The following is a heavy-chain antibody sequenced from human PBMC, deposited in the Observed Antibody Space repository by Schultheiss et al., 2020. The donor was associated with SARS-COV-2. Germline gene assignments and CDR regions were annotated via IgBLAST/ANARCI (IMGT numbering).Heavy chain of an antibody. Sequence: SETLSLTCTVSGGSIRSGTYCWSWVRQPAGQGLEWIGRIYPSGSTYYNPSLKSRVTISVDTSKNQFSLKLSSVTAADTAVYYCARGDGITMVRGVANWGGYYYGMDVWGQGTTVTVSS. CDR2: IYPSGST. D-gene: IGHD3-10*01. CDR1: GGSIRSGTYC. J-gene: IGHJ6*02. V-gene: IGHV4-61*02. CDR3: ARGDGITMVRGVANWGGYYYGMDV.